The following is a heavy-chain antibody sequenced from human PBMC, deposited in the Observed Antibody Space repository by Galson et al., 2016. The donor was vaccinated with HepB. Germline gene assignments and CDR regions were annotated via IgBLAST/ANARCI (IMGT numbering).Heavy chain of an antibody. CDR1: GLPVSNDY. J-gene: IGHJ6*02. V-gene: IGHV3-53*01. D-gene: IGHD1-1*01. CDR3: ARDPGFRNGVDV. CDR2: SYGDGRT. Sequence: SLRLSCAAYGLPVSNDYMSRVRQAPGKGLKWVSVSYGDGRTYYAESVKGRFTISRDTSKNTVFLQMNSLRGEDTAVYYCARDPGFRNGVDVWGQGTTVTVSS.